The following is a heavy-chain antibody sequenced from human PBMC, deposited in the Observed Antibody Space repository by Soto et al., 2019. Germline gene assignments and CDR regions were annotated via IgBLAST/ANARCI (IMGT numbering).Heavy chain of an antibody. J-gene: IGHJ6*02. CDR1: GGTFSSYA. V-gene: IGHV1-69*01. CDR2: IIPIFGTA. Sequence: QVQLVQSGAEVKKPGSSVKVSYKASGGTFSSYAISWVRQAPGQGLEWMGGIIPIFGTANYAQKFQGRVTITADESTSTAYLELSSLRSEDTAVYYCATYYDILTGYPRSYYYYYGMDVWGQGTTVTVSS. CDR3: ATYYDILTGYPRSYYYYYGMDV. D-gene: IGHD3-9*01.